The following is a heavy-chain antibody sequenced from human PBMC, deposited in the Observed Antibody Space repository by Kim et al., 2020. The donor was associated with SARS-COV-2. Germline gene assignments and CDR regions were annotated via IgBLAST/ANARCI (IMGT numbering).Heavy chain of an antibody. D-gene: IGHD6-19*01. CDR2: IKDDGSEK. J-gene: IGHJ6*01. V-gene: IGHV3-7*01. CDR1: GFTFSSYW. CDR3: ARDGSGSDCYYNGIDV. Sequence: GGSLRLSCSASGFTFSSYWMSWVRQAPGKWLEWVANIKDDGSEKYDVDSVKGRFTISRDNAKNSLDLQMNSLRGEDTAVYYFARDGSGSDCYYNGIDVWG.